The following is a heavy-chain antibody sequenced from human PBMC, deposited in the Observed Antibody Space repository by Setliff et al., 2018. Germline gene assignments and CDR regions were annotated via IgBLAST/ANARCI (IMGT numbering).Heavy chain of an antibody. CDR2: TNPSGDYT. J-gene: IGHJ5*02. CDR3: AREEQQLVWFDP. D-gene: IGHD6-13*01. V-gene: IGHV1-46*01. Sequence: ASVKVSCKASGHTLATYYLHWMRQAPGQGLEWLGMTNPSGDYTGYAQRFQGRITMTSDTSTSTAYMELSSLRSEDTAVYYCAREEQQLVWFDPWGQGTLVTVSS. CDR1: GHTLATYY.